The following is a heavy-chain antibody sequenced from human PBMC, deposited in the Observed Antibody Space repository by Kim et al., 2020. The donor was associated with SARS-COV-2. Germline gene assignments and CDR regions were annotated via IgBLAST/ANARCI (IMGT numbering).Heavy chain of an antibody. Sequence: SETLSLSCSVAGGSISSSSYYWGWIRQPPGKGLEWIGSMFYSGKTYYNPSLKSRVTISVDTSKNQFSLKLTSVTATDTSVYYCARHVIAPGVVYFDYWGQGTLVTVSS. V-gene: IGHV4-39*01. D-gene: IGHD2-15*01. CDR3: ARHVIAPGVVYFDY. J-gene: IGHJ4*02. CDR1: GGSISSSSYY. CDR2: MFYSGKT.